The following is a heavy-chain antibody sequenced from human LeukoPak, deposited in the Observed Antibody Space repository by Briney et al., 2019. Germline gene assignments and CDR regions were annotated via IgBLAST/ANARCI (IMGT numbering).Heavy chain of an antibody. CDR2: IIPILGIA. Sequence: SVKVSCKASGGTFSSYAISWVRQAPGQGLEWMGRIIPILGIANYAQKFQSRVTITADKSTSTAYMELSSLRSEDTAAYYCARESGSGDYYGSGSYYNVNAYYFDYWGQGTLVTVSS. J-gene: IGHJ4*02. CDR1: GGTFSSYA. V-gene: IGHV1-69*04. D-gene: IGHD3-10*01. CDR3: ARESGSGDYYGSGSYYNVNAYYFDY.